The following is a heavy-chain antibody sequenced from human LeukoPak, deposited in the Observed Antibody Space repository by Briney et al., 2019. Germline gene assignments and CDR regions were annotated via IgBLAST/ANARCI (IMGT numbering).Heavy chain of an antibody. CDR3: ARVGYSGYDFGWFDP. Sequence: ASVKVSCKASGYTFTGYYMHWVRQAPGQGLEWMGWINPNSGGTNYAQKFQGRVTMSRDTSFGTAYMELSRLRYDDTAVYYCARVGYSGYDFGWFDPWGQGTLVTVSS. CDR2: INPNSGGT. CDR1: GYTFTGYY. D-gene: IGHD5-12*01. V-gene: IGHV1-2*02. J-gene: IGHJ5*02.